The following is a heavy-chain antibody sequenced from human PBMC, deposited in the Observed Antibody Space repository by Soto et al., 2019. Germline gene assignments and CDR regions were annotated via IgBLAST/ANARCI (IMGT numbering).Heavy chain of an antibody. CDR1: GGTFSSYA. Sequence: ASVKVSCKASGGTFSSYAISWVRQAPGQGLEWMGGIIPIFGTANYAQKFQGRVTITADKSTSTAYMELSSLRSEDTAVYYCATPLLLALGPRGDAFDIWGQGTMVTVSS. V-gene: IGHV1-69*06. D-gene: IGHD3-22*01. CDR2: IIPIFGTA. CDR3: ATPLLLALGPRGDAFDI. J-gene: IGHJ3*02.